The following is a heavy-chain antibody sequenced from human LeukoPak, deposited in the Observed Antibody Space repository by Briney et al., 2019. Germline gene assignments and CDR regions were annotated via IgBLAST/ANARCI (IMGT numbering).Heavy chain of an antibody. CDR1: GGSTSSSSYY. Sequence: SETLSLTCTVSGGSTSSSSYYWGWIRQPPGKGLEWIGSIYYSGSTYYNPSLKSRVTISVDTSKNQFSLKLSSVTAADTAVYYCATTDPTVTHYWGQGTLVTVSS. D-gene: IGHD4-17*01. CDR3: ATTDPTVTHY. J-gene: IGHJ4*02. CDR2: IYYSGST. V-gene: IGHV4-39*07.